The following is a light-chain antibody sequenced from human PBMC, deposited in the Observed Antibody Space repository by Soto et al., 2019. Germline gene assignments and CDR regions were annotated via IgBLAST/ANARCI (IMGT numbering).Light chain of an antibody. CDR3: QASDSSTVV. V-gene: IGLV3-1*01. CDR2: QDS. J-gene: IGLJ2*01. CDR1: KLGDKY. Sequence: SYELTQPASVSVSPGQTASITCSGNKLGDKYSCWYQQKPRQPPVLAIYQDSKRPSGIPERFAGTNGGNTATLTISGTQAMEDADYYCQASDSSTVVFGGGTKVNVL.